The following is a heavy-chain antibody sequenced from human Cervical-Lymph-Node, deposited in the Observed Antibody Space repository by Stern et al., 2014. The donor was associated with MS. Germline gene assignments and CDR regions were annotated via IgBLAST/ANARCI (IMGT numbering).Heavy chain of an antibody. CDR2: MSYDGNNK. CDR1: GFTLSSSN. CDR3: ARGFSSGPTS. J-gene: IGHJ5*02. D-gene: IGHD6-19*01. V-gene: IGHV3-30-3*01. Sequence: QLVESGGGVIQPGRSLRLSCAASGFTLSSSNMHWVRQAPGKGLEWVAIMSYDGNNKKYAEFVKGRFTISRDNSKNTLYLQMNNLGAEDTAVYYCARGFSSGPTSWGQGTLVTVSS.